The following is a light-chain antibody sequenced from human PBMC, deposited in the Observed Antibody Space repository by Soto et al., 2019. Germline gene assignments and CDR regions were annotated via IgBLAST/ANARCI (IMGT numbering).Light chain of an antibody. J-gene: IGKJ1*01. CDR2: GAS. CDR1: QSVSNNY. Sequence: EIVFTPSPGTPSLSPGERASLSCRASQSVSNNYLAWYQQKPGQAPRLLFFGASIRDTGIPDRFSGSGSGTDFTLTISRLEPEDFAVYHCQQYGSSPTTFGQGTKVDIK. CDR3: QQYGSSPTT. V-gene: IGKV3-20*01.